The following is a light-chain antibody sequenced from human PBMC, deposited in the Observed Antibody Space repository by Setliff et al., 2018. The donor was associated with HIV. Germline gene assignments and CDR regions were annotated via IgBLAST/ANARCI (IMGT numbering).Light chain of an antibody. CDR2: EVK. V-gene: IGLV2-23*02. CDR1: NSDIGTYDL. J-gene: IGLJ1*01. CDR3: SSYTGGNTRV. Sequence: QSALAQPASVSGSPGQAITISCTGNNSDIGTYDLVSWYQQHPGRAPKLTIFEVKRRPSGVSNRFSGSKSGNTASLTISGLQAEDEATYFCSSYTGGNTRVFGTG.